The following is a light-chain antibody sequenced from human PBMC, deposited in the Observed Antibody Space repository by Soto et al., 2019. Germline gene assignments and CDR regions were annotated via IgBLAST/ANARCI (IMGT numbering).Light chain of an antibody. V-gene: IGKV3-20*01. CDR2: GAS. CDR3: QQYGSSIQT. Sequence: SQSPATLSVSPGETATVSRRASQSVSTKLAWYQQKPGQAPRLLINGASTRATGIPDRFSGSGSGTDFTLTISRLEPEDFAVYYCQQYGSSIQTFGQGTKVDIK. CDR1: QSVSTK. J-gene: IGKJ1*01.